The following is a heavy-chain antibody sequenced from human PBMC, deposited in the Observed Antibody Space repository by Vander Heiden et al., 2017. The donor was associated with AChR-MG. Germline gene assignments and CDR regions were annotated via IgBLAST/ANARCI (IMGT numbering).Heavy chain of an antibody. J-gene: IGHJ4*02. CDR1: GFTFSMAC. Sequence: EVQLVESGGGLVKPGGSLSSSCAASGFTFSMACMSWVRQAPGKGLEWVGRIKSKTDGGTTDYAAPVKGRFTISRDDSKNTLYLQMNSLKTEDTAVYYCTTSDYIWGSYRQPIDYWGQGTLVTVSS. CDR3: TTSDYIWGSYRQPIDY. CDR2: IKSKTDGGTT. V-gene: IGHV3-15*01. D-gene: IGHD3-16*02.